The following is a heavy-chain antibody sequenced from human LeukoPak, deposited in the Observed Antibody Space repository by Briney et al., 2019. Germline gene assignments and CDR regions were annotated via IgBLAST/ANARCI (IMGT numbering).Heavy chain of an antibody. CDR1: GYHFTGYH. CDR2: ISTDSGDT. J-gene: IGHJ5*02. Sequence: ASVKVSCKVSGYHFTGYHVHWVRQAPGQGLEWIGRISTDSGDTNGAQKFQGRVTMTRDTSISTAYMEFSGLTSDDSAVYYCAGLGSTVKGRINPWGQGTPVTVST. D-gene: IGHD5/OR15-5a*01. V-gene: IGHV1-2*02. CDR3: AGLGSTVKGRINP.